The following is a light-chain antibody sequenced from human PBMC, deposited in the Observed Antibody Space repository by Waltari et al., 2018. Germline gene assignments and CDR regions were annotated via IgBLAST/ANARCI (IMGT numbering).Light chain of an antibody. CDR1: KLGDKY. CDR3: QAWDSGTVV. V-gene: IGLV3-1*01. Sequence: SYELTQAPSVSVSPGQTASITCSGDKLGDKYLNWYQHKPGQSPLLVIYQNSKRRSGIPGRFSGSISRKTATLTISAAQAMDEADYYCQAWDSGTVVFGGGTKLTVL. J-gene: IGLJ2*01. CDR2: QNS.